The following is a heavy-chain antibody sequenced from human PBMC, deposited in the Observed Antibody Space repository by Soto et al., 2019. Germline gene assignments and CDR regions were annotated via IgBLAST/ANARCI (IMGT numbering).Heavy chain of an antibody. CDR3: ARGFVEMAHFDY. Sequence: QVQLQESGPGLVKPSQTLSLTCTVSGGSISSGDYYWSWIRQPPGKGLEWIGYIYYSGSTYYNPSLKSRXXIXVXKSKNQFSLKLSSVTAADTAVYYCARGFVEMAHFDYWGQGTLVTVSS. D-gene: IGHD5-12*01. CDR2: IYYSGST. CDR1: GGSISSGDYY. V-gene: IGHV4-30-4*01. J-gene: IGHJ4*02.